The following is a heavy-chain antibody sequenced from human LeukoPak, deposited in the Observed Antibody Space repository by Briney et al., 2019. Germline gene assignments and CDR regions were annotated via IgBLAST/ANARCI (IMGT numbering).Heavy chain of an antibody. CDR3: ASVFDS. J-gene: IGHJ4*02. V-gene: IGHV3-74*01. CDR2: INHDGTGT. Sequence: GGSLRLSCAASGFTFSNAWMSWVRQAPGKGLVWVSGINHDGTGTYYTDSVKGRLTISRDNAKNTMSLQMNSLSAEDTAVYYCASVFDSWGQGFLVTVSS. CDR1: GFTFSNAW.